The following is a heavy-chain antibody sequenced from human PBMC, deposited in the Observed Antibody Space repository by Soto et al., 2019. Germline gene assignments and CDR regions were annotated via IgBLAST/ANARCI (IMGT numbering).Heavy chain of an antibody. J-gene: IGHJ4*02. D-gene: IGHD6-19*01. Sequence: GGSLRLSCAASGFTFSSYGMHWVRQAPGKGLEWVAVIWYDGSNKYYADSVKGRFTISRDNSKNTLYLQMNSLRAEDTAMYYCARGSSGSQPLDYWGQGTLVTVSS. CDR3: ARGSSGSQPLDY. CDR2: IWYDGSNK. V-gene: IGHV3-33*01. CDR1: GFTFSSYG.